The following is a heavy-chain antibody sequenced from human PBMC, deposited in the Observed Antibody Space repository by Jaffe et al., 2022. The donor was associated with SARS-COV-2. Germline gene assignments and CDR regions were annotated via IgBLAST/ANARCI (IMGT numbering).Heavy chain of an antibody. J-gene: IGHJ6*02. CDR3: TRESGGSPGGGMDV. CDR2: IYSDGST. V-gene: IGHV3-53*01. CDR1: GFSVTNNY. Sequence: EVQLVESGGGLIQPGGSLRLTCAASGFSVTNNYMSWVRRAPGKGLEWVSVIYSDGSTYYTDSVKGRFTISRDNPKNTLYLQMHSLRAEDTAVYYCTRESGGSPGGGMDVWGQGTTVTVSS. D-gene: IGHD2-15*01.